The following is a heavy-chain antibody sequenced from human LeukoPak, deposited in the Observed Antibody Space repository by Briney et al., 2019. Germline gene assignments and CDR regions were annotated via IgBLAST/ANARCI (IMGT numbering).Heavy chain of an antibody. Sequence: GGSLRLSCAASGFTFSSYAMHWVRQAPGKGLEWVAVISYDGSNKYYADSVKGRFTISRDNSKNTLYLQMNSLRAEDTAVYYCARDRDDGDSGYDSSPFDAFDIWGQGTMVTVSS. J-gene: IGHJ3*02. CDR2: ISYDGSNK. V-gene: IGHV3-30-3*01. CDR3: ARDRDDGDSGYDSSPFDAFDI. CDR1: GFTFSSYA. D-gene: IGHD5-12*01.